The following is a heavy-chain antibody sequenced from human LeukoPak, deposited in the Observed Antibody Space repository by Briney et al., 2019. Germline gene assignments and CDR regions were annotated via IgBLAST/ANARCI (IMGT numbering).Heavy chain of an antibody. CDR3: ARGPTSRDGYKYFDY. Sequence: GSSVKVSCKASGGTFSSYAISWVRQAPGQGLEWMGGIIPIFGTANYAQKIQGRVTITTDESTSTAYMELSSLRSEDTAVYYCARGPTSRDGYKYFDYWGQGTLVTVSS. CDR1: GGTFSSYA. V-gene: IGHV1-69*05. D-gene: IGHD5-24*01. J-gene: IGHJ4*02. CDR2: IIPIFGTA.